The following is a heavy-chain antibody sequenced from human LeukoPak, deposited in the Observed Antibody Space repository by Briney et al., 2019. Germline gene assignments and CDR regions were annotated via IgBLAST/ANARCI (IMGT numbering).Heavy chain of an antibody. Sequence: NSSETLSLTCAVYGGSFSGYYWSWIRQPPGKGLEWIGEINHSGSTNYNPSLKSRVTISVDTSKNQFSLKLSYVTAADTAVYYCALRWSQYNWFDPWGQGTLVTVSS. V-gene: IGHV4-34*01. CDR1: GGSFSGYY. CDR3: ALRWSQYNWFDP. J-gene: IGHJ5*02. CDR2: INHSGST. D-gene: IGHD4-23*01.